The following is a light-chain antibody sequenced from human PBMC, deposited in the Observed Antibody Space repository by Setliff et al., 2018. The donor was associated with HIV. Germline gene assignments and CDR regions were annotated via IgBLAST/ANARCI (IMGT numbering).Light chain of an antibody. CDR2: DVI. V-gene: IGLV2-14*03. CDR3: SSYTTSSTLYV. J-gene: IGLJ1*01. CDR1: SSDVGGYYS. Sequence: QSALTQPASVSGSPGQSITISCTGISSDVGGYYSVSWYQQHPGKAPKLMIYDVINRPSGVSNPFSGSRSGNTASLTISGLQVEDEADYYCSSYTTSSTLYVFGPGTKVTVL.